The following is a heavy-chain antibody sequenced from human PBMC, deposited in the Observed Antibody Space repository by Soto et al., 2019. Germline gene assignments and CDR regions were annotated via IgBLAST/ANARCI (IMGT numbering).Heavy chain of an antibody. V-gene: IGHV1-69*01. CDR2: IFPKFGTT. J-gene: IGHJ6*02. Sequence: QVQLVQSGAEVKKPGSSVKVSCKASGDTDTNYVISWVRQAPGQGLEWMGGIFPKFGTTYSAQKLQDRLTITADESTSTVNMQLSSLRRDATAVYYCEAEMTFGKLSVVWGQGTTVTVSS. CDR3: EAEMTFGKLSVV. CDR1: GDTDTNYV. D-gene: IGHD3-16*02.